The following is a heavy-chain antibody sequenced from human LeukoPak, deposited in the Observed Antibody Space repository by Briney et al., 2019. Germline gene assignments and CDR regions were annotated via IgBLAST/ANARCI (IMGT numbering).Heavy chain of an antibody. CDR3: AKQLGYCSDGSCYFPY. J-gene: IGHJ4*02. D-gene: IGHD2-15*01. CDR1: GFIFSSSA. Sequence: GGSRRLSFAASGFIFSSSAMSWFRQAPGKGLEWFSAITNNGGYTYYADSVQGRFTISRDNSKSTLCLQMNSLRAEDTAVYYCAKQLGYCSDGSCYFPYWGQGTLVTVSS. V-gene: IGHV3-23*01. CDR2: ITNNGGYT.